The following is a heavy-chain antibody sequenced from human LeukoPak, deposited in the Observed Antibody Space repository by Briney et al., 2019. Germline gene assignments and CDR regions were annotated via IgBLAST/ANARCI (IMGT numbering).Heavy chain of an antibody. J-gene: IGHJ4*02. CDR3: ARDLYGSGSPSPFDY. D-gene: IGHD3-10*01. Sequence: SVKVSCKASGGTFSSYAISWVRQAPGQGLEWMGRIIPILGIANYAQKFQGRVTITADKSTSTAYMELSSLRSEDTAVYYCARDLYGSGSPSPFDYWGQGTLVTVSS. CDR2: IIPILGIA. CDR1: GGTFSSYA. V-gene: IGHV1-69*04.